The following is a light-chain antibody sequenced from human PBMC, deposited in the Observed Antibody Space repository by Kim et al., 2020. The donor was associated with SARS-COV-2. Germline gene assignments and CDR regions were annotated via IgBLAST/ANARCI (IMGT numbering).Light chain of an antibody. CDR3: QQRGSWPPALT. CDR1: HNVGIR. Sequence: PRESATPSCRARHNVGIRLAWYQQTPGQAPRLLIYAAASRAAGIPDRFSGSGSGTDFTLTIGSLAPEDFAIYYCQQRGSWPPALTFGGGTKVDI. J-gene: IGKJ4*01. CDR2: AAA. V-gene: IGKV3-11*01.